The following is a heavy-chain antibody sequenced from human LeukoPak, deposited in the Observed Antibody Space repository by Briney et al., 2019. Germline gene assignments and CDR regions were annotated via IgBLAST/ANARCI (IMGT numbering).Heavy chain of an antibody. J-gene: IGHJ3*02. CDR2: ISYDGSNK. D-gene: IGHD6-13*01. V-gene: IGHV3-30*04. CDR1: GFTFSSYA. Sequence: GSLRLSCASSGFTFSSYAMHWVRQAPGKGLEWVAVISYDGSNKYYADSVKGRFTISRDNSKNTLYLQMNSLRAEDTAVYYCASLAAAEPDAFDIWGQGTMVTVSS. CDR3: ASLAAAEPDAFDI.